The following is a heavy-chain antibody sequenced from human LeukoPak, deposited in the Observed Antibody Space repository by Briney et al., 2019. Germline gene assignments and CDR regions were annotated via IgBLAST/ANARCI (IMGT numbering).Heavy chain of an antibody. V-gene: IGHV1-24*01. J-gene: IGHJ4*02. CDR3: ATDTRGYSYGLPGDFDY. D-gene: IGHD5-18*01. Sequence: ASVKVSCKVSGYTLTELSMHWVRQAPGKGLEWMGGFDPEDGETIYAQKFQGRVTMTEDTSTDTAYMELSSLRSEDTAVYYCATDTRGYSYGLPGDFDYWGQGTLVTVSS. CDR1: GYTLTELS. CDR2: FDPEDGET.